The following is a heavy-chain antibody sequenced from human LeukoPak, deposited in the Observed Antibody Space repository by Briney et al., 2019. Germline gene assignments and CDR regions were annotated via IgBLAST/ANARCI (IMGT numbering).Heavy chain of an antibody. V-gene: IGHV3-21*01. CDR2: IRSGSSFI. Sequence: GGSLRLSCAASGFTFSTYSMNWVRQAPGKGLEWVSSIRSGSSFIYYADSVKGRFTISRDNAKNSLFLQMNSLRAEDTAVYYCARESSGYFYWGQGTLVTVSS. CDR3: ARESSGYFY. CDR1: GFTFSTYS. D-gene: IGHD3-22*01. J-gene: IGHJ4*02.